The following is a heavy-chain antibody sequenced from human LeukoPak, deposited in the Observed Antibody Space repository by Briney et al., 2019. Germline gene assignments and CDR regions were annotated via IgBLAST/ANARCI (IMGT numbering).Heavy chain of an antibody. CDR3: AKRSLSGTWYFDL. CDR1: GFTYSRYA. D-gene: IGHD3-3*01. Sequence: GGSLRLSCAASGFTYSRYAMSWVRQAPGKGLEWVSSISDNGAGTFYADSVKGRFTISRDNSDKTLYLQMNSLGAEDTAVYYCAKRSLSGTWYFDLWGRGTLVIVSS. V-gene: IGHV3-23*01. CDR2: ISDNGAGT. J-gene: IGHJ2*01.